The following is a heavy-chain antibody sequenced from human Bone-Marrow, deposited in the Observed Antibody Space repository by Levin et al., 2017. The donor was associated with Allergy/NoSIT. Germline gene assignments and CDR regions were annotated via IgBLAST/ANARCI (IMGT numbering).Heavy chain of an antibody. CDR1: GVTFSNYA. J-gene: IGHJ4*02. CDR3: ANSWAYCGKDCYTYNFDS. V-gene: IGHV3-23*01. CDR2: LSDNGGNT. Sequence: HPGGSLRLSCAASGVTFSNYAMSWVRQAPGKGLEWVSALSDNGGNTYYANSVKGRFTISRDNSQKILYLQMNNLRVEDTALYYCANSWAYCGKDCYTYNFDSWGQGTLVTVSS. D-gene: IGHD2-21*02.